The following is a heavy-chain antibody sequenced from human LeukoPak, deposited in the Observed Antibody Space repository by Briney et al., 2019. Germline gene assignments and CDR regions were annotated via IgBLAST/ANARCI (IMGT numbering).Heavy chain of an antibody. CDR1: GFTFSNAW. CDR3: ARGSARIAEDYFDY. D-gene: IGHD6-13*01. J-gene: IGHJ4*02. CDR2: IRSNSDGGTI. V-gene: IGHV3-15*07. Sequence: GGSLRLSCATSGFTFSNAWMNWVRQAPGKGLEWVGRIRSNSDGGTIDYAAPVKGRFTLSRDDSKTTLYLQMNSLRAEDTAVYYCARGSARIAEDYFDYWGQGNLVTVSS.